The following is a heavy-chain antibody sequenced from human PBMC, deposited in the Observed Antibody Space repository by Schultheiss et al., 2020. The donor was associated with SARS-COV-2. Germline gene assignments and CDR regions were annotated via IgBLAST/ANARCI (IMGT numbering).Heavy chain of an antibody. CDR1: GFTFSSYS. Sequence: GSLRLSCAASGFTFSSYSMNWVRQAPGKGLEWVSSISSSSSYIYYADSVKGRFTISRDNAKNSLYLQMNSLRAEDTAVYYCARGEDIVVVVAAKAPDWFDPWGQGTLVTVSS. V-gene: IGHV3-21*01. J-gene: IGHJ5*02. CDR2: ISSSSSYI. D-gene: IGHD2-15*01. CDR3: ARGEDIVVVVAAKAPDWFDP.